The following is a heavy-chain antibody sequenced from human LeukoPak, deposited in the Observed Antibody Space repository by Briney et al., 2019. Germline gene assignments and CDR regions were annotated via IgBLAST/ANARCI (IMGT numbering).Heavy chain of an antibody. CDR2: ITKYDGRV. CDR3: AKDHSADGWPTFEY. Sequence: GGSLRLSCAVSGFGVHTFAMSWVRLTPGKGLEWLASITKYDGRVYYADSVRGRFSISRDTSQNELYLQMNGLRADDSAMYFCAKDHSADGWPTFEYWGRGTLVTVSS. V-gene: IGHV3-23*01. CDR1: GFGVHTFA. J-gene: IGHJ4*02. D-gene: IGHD5-24*01.